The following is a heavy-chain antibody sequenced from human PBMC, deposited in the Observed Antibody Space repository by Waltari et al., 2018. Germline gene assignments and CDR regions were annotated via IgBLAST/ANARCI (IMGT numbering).Heavy chain of an antibody. CDR3: ARGGYEIWILGAFYI. J-gene: IGHJ3*02. CDR1: GFTFSSYG. CDR2: IWYEGSNK. Sequence: QVQLVESGGGVVQPGRSLRLSCAASGFTFSSYGMHWVRQPQGKGLGWVAVIWYEGSNKYYADSVKGRFTISRDNSKNTLYLQMNSLRAEDTAVYYCARGGYEIWILGAFYIWGQGTMVTVSS. D-gene: IGHD6-25*01. V-gene: IGHV3-33*01.